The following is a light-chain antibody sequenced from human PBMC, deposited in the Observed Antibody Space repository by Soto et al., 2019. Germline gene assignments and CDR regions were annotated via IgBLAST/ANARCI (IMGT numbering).Light chain of an antibody. CDR3: CSLTTSHTYV. CDR2: EVN. CDR1: SSDVGGYNY. V-gene: IGLV2-14*01. J-gene: IGLJ1*01. Sequence: QSALTQPASVSGSPGQSIAISCTGSSSDVGGYNYVSWYQQHPGKAPKLMIYEVNYRPSGVSNRFSGSKSGNSASLTISGLQADDEADYYCCSLTTSHTYVFGSGTKV.